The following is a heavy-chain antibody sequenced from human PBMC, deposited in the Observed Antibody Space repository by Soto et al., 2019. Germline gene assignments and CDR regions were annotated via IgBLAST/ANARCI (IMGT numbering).Heavy chain of an antibody. V-gene: IGHV3-66*01. D-gene: IGHD6-19*01. CDR1: GFTVSTNN. Sequence: QVVESGGGLVHSGGSLRLSCAASGFTVSTNNMNWVRQAPGKGLEWVSVIYSGGNTYYTDSVKGRFIVSRDNSKNAVFLQMNILRDDDTAAYYCARPVAEAYSDAFDIWGQGTMVTVSS. J-gene: IGHJ3*02. CDR3: ARPVAEAYSDAFDI. CDR2: IYSGGNT.